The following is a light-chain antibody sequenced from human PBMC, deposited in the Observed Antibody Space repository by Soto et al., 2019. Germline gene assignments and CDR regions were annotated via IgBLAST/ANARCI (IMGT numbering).Light chain of an antibody. Sequence: DIQMTQSPSSLSASVVDRVTITCRASQSISSYLNWYQQKPGKAPKLLIYAASSLQTGVPSRFSGSGSGTDFSLTISSLQPDDFSTYYCQQSYSTPRTFGQGTKVDIK. J-gene: IGKJ1*01. CDR3: QQSYSTPRT. CDR1: QSISSY. CDR2: AAS. V-gene: IGKV1-39*01.